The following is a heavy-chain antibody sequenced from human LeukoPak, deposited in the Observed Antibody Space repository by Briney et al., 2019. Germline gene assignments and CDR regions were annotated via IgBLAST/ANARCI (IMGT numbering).Heavy chain of an antibody. D-gene: IGHD6-19*01. CDR1: GGSISSSSYY. V-gene: IGHV4-39*07. CDR3: ASPSTIGYSSAWYVLADAFDI. CDR2: IYYSGST. Sequence: SETLSLTCTVSGGSISSSSYYWGWIRQPPGKGLEWIGSIYYSGSTYYNPSLKSRVTISVDTSKNQFSLKLSSVTAADTAVYYCASPSTIGYSSAWYVLADAFDIWGQGTMVTVSS. J-gene: IGHJ3*02.